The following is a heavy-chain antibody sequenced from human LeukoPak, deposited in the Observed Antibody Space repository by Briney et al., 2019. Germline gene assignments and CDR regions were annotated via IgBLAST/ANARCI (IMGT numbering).Heavy chain of an antibody. CDR1: GGSISSHY. Sequence: ASETLSLTCTVSGGSISSHYWSWIRRPPGKGLEWIGYISSIGSTNYNPSLKSRVTISVDTSKNQFSLKLTSVTAADTAVYFCARDPTTVTKGLDIWGQGTMVTVSS. CDR3: ARDPTTVTKGLDI. D-gene: IGHD4-17*01. J-gene: IGHJ3*02. CDR2: ISSIGST. V-gene: IGHV4-59*11.